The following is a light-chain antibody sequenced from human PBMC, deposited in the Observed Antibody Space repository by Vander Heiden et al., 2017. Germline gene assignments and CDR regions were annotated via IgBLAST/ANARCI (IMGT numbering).Light chain of an antibody. CDR2: IAS. Sequence: EMVLTQSPATLSLSPGERATLSCTASQSGINYLAWYQQKPSPAPRLLLYIASARAGGTPAPVSGSGSGTDFDLTLTSLEPEDCAVYFCQQHHYCTSPFSFGPGTKVDLK. J-gene: IGKJ3*01. CDR1: QSGINY. V-gene: IGKV3-11*01. CDR3: QQHHYCTSPFS.